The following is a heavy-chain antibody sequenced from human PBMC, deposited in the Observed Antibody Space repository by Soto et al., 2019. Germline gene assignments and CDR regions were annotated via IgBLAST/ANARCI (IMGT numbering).Heavy chain of an antibody. CDR2: IYHSGST. Sequence: PSETLSLTCAVSGGSISSGGYSWSWIRQPPGKGLEWIGYIYHSGSTYYNPSLKSRVTISVDRSKNQFSLKLSSVTAADTAVYYCARANDFWSGYSYYYGMDVWGQGTTVTVSS. D-gene: IGHD3-3*01. CDR1: GGSISSGGYS. V-gene: IGHV4-30-2*01. CDR3: ARANDFWSGYSYYYGMDV. J-gene: IGHJ6*02.